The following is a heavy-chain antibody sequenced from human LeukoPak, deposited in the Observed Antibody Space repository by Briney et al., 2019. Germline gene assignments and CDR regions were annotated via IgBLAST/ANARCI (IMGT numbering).Heavy chain of an antibody. CDR2: IYYSGST. CDR1: GGSFSGYY. CDR3: ARGALWFGELSHFDY. J-gene: IGHJ4*02. D-gene: IGHD3-10*01. Sequence: SETLSLTCAVYGGSFSGYYWSWIRQPPGKGLEWIGYIYYSGSTYYNPSLKSRVTISVETSKNQFSLKLSSVTAADTGVYYCARGALWFGELSHFDYWGQGTLVTVSS. V-gene: IGHV4-34*09.